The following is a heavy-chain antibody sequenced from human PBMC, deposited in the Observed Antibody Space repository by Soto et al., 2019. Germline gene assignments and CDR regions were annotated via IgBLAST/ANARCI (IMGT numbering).Heavy chain of an antibody. CDR3: ARIPADSSGYYYYYYYGMDV. V-gene: IGHV2-70*01. J-gene: IGHJ6*02. CDR1: GFSLSTSGMC. Sequence: SGPTLVNPTQTLTLTCTFSGFSLSTSGMCVSWIRQPPGKALEWLALIDWDDDKYYSTSLKTRLTISKDTSKNQVVLTMTNMDPVDTATYYCARIPADSSGYYYYYYYGMDVWGQGTTVTVSS. CDR2: IDWDDDK. D-gene: IGHD3-22*01.